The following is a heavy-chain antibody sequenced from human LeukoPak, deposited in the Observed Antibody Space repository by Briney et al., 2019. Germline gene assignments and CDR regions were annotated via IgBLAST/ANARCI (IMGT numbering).Heavy chain of an antibody. CDR3: AEDLSRSLITMVRGLDH. D-gene: IGHD3-10*01. Sequence: PGGSLRLSCAASGFTFNTYAMSWVRQAPGKGLEWVSAISGSGLSTYYADSVMGRFTISRDNSKNTLYLQMNRLRAEDTAVYYCAEDLSRSLITMVRGLDHWGQGTPVIVSS. CDR2: ISGSGLST. V-gene: IGHV3-23*01. CDR1: GFTFNTYA. J-gene: IGHJ4*02.